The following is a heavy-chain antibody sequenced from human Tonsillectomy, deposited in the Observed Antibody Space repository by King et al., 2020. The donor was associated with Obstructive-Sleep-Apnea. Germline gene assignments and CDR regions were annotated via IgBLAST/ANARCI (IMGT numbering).Heavy chain of an antibody. V-gene: IGHV3-53*04. CDR3: ARDRYDYGLDNSTLHYYGMDV. CDR2: IYSSGTT. D-gene: IGHD3-16*01. CDR1: GFSVTSSY. J-gene: IGHJ6*02. Sequence: VQLVESGGGLFQPGGSLRLSCAASGFSVTSSYINWVRQAPGKGLEWVSVIYSSGTTHYADSLKGRFTISRHNSNNTVYLQMNSLRAEDTAVYYCARDRYDYGLDNSTLHYYGMDVWGQGTTVIVS.